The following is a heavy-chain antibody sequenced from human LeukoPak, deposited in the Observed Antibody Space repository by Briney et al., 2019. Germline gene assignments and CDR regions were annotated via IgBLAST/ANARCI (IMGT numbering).Heavy chain of an antibody. Sequence: KPSETLSLTCTVSGGSISSYYWSWIRQPPGKGLEWIGYIYYSGSTNYNPSLKSRVTISVDTSKNQFSLKLSSVTAADTAVYYCAREAQLVGFDYWGQGTLVTVSS. D-gene: IGHD6-6*01. J-gene: IGHJ4*02. CDR1: GGSISSYY. CDR3: AREAQLVGFDY. CDR2: IYYSGST. V-gene: IGHV4-59*01.